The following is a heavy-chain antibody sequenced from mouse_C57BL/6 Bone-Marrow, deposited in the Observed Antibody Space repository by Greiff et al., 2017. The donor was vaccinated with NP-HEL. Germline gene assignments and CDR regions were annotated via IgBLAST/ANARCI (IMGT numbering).Heavy chain of an antibody. J-gene: IGHJ1*03. CDR3: ARSGGYGNYDWYFDV. CDR1: GYTFTSYW. V-gene: IGHV1-50*01. Sequence: QVQLQQPGAELVKPGASVKLSCKASGYTFTSYWMQWVKQRPGQGLEWIGEIDPSDSYPNYNQKFKGKATLTVDTSSSTAYMQLSSLTSEDSAVYYCARSGGYGNYDWYFDVWGTGTTVTVSS. D-gene: IGHD2-1*01. CDR2: IDPSDSYP.